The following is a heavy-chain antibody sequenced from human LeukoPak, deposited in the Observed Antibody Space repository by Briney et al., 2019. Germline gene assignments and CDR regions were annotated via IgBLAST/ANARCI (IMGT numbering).Heavy chain of an antibody. CDR2: VSYTGGA. V-gene: IGHV4-59*01. J-gene: IGHJ4*02. D-gene: IGHD4-17*01. Sequence: SETLSLTCTVSGGSISGYYWSWIRQPPGKGLEWIGNVSYTGGANYNPSLKGRVTISVDTSKNQFSLKLTSLTAADTAVYYCARDFNGDSHFDYWGQGTLVDVSS. CDR3: ARDFNGDSHFDY. CDR1: GGSISGYY.